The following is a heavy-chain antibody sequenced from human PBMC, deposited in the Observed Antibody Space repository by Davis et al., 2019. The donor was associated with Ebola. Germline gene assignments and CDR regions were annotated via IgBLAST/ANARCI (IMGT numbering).Heavy chain of an antibody. V-gene: IGHV3-9*02. CDR3: VRDPALVVTGGGWFFGL. J-gene: IGHJ2*01. D-gene: IGHD2-21*02. CDR1: GFSSDEYA. CDR2: ITWNSGTM. Sequence: PGGSLRLSCAASGFSSDEYAMHWVRHAPGKGLEWVSGITWNSGTMAYADSVKGRFTISRDNSKNTLYLQMNSLRAEDTAVYYCVRDPALVVTGGGWFFGLWGRGTLVTVSS.